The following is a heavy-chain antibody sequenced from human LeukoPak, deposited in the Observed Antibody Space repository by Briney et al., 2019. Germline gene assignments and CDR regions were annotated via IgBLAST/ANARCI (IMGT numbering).Heavy chain of an antibody. V-gene: IGHV1-2*02. CDR3: ARAYYDFWSGYYTGPFDY. Sequence: GASVKVSCKASGYTFTGYYMHWVRQAPGQGLEWMGWINPNSGGTNYAQKFQGRVTMTRDTSISTAYMELSRLRSDDTAVYYCARAYYDFWSGYYTGPFDYWGQGTLVTVSS. J-gene: IGHJ4*02. CDR2: INPNSGGT. D-gene: IGHD3-3*01. CDR1: GYTFTGYY.